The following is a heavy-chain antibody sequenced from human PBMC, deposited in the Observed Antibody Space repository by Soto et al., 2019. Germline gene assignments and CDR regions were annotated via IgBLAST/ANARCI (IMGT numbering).Heavy chain of an antibody. CDR3: ARGVGYSDSSGYPFDY. D-gene: IGHD3-22*01. CDR2: INPRSGKT. Sequence: VQLVQSGAEVKRPGASVKISCKASGDTLSTYYMHWARQAPGQGLEWMGIINPRSGKTKYPQKFQGRVTMTRDTSTTTVYMELSTLRSEDTAMYYCARGVGYSDSSGYPFDYWGQGTLVTVSS. V-gene: IGHV1-46*03. CDR1: GDTLSTYY. J-gene: IGHJ4*02.